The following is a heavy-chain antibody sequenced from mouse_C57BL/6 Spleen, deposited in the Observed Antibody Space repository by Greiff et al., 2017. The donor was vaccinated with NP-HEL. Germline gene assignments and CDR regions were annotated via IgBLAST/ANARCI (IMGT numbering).Heavy chain of an antibody. V-gene: IGHV1-77*01. CDR3: AGTVVADYYAMDD. J-gene: IGHJ4*01. CDR1: GYTFTDYY. CDR2: IGPGSGST. D-gene: IGHD1-1*01. Sequence: VKLVESGAELVKPGASVKISCKASGYTFTDYYINWVKQRPGQGLEWIGKIGPGSGSTYYNEKFKGKATLTADKSSSTAYMQLSSLTSEDSAVYFCAGTVVADYYAMDDWGQGTSVTVSS.